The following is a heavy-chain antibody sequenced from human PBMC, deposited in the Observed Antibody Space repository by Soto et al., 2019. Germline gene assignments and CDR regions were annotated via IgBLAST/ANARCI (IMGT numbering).Heavy chain of an antibody. CDR1: GYTSPDFG. CDR2: VSGNNGAS. D-gene: IGHD2-2*01. J-gene: IGHJ5*01. CDR3: VRDQKYFRVNGNWFDS. Sequence: ASVKVSCKASGYTSPDFGISWVRQAPGQGLEWMGWVSGNNGASNPAPKVQGRITMTLDTSTGVSYMALRSLRSDDTAIYYCVRDQKYFRVNGNWFDSWGQGTLVTVS. V-gene: IGHV1-18*04.